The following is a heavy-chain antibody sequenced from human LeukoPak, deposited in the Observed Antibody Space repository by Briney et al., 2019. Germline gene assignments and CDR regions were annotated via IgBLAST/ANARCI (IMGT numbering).Heavy chain of an antibody. D-gene: IGHD2-15*01. J-gene: IGHJ4*02. V-gene: IGHV1-46*01. CDR1: GYTFTSNY. CDR2: IYPRDGST. Sequence: ASVKVSCKASGYTFTSNYIHWVRQAPGQGLEWMGMIYPRDGSTSYAQKFQGRVTMTRITSTNTAYLELRNLISDDTAVYYCVRDLTPSFCTSGSCPYGGYFDHWGQGTLVTVSS. CDR3: VRDLTPSFCTSGSCPYGGYFDH.